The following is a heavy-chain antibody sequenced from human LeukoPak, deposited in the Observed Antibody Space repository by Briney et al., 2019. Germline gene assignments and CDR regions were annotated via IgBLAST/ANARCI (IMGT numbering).Heavy chain of an antibody. V-gene: IGHV1-69*05. Sequence: ASVKLSCKASGVTFSSFAISWVRQSPGQRLEWMGGIIPIFGAANYAQKFQGRVTITTDESTSTAYLELSSLRSEDTAVYYCVVPAAISSGWFDPWGQGTLVTVSS. D-gene: IGHD2-2*01. CDR2: IIPIFGAA. CDR1: GVTFSSFA. J-gene: IGHJ5*02. CDR3: VVPAAISSGWFDP.